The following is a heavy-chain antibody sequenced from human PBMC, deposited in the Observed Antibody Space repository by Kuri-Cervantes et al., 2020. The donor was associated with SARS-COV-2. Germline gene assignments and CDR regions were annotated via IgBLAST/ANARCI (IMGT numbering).Heavy chain of an antibody. V-gene: IGHV3-48*03. J-gene: IGHJ4*02. CDR3: ARVDPPLIDSSGLTGIDY. CDR1: GFTFSIYE. Sequence: GESLKISCAASGFTFSIYEMNWVRQAPGKGLEWVSYISSSGSTIYYADSVKGRFTISRDNAKNSLYLQMNSLRAEDTAVYYCARVDPPLIDSSGLTGIDYWGQGTLVTVSS. CDR2: ISSSGSTI. D-gene: IGHD6-19*01.